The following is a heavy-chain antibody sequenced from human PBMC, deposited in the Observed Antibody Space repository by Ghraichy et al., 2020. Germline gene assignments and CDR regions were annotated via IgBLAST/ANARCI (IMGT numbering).Heavy chain of an antibody. CDR3: ARAQTTVSSRSFDY. CDR2: IYHSGST. J-gene: IGHJ4*02. D-gene: IGHD4-17*01. CDR1: GYSISSGYY. V-gene: IGHV4-38-2*01. Sequence: SETLSLTCAVSGYSISSGYYWGWIRQPPGKGLEWIGSIYHSGSTYYNPSLKSRVTISVDTSKNQFSLKLSSVTAADTAVYYCARAQTTVSSRSFDYWGQGTLVTVSS.